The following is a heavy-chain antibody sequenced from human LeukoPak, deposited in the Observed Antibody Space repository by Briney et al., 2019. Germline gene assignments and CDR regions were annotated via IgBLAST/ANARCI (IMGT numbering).Heavy chain of an antibody. Sequence: PSETLSLTCTVSGGSVRSGGYCLNWIRQHPGEGLEWIGFIYDSGNAYYNPSYNPSLKSRVTISVDTSENQFSLKLTSVTAADTAVYYCARDWRFSSGYYYSGYYFDYWGQGTLVTVSS. D-gene: IGHD3-22*01. J-gene: IGHJ4*02. CDR1: GGSVRSGGYC. CDR3: ARDWRFSSGYYYSGYYFDY. V-gene: IGHV4-31*03. CDR2: IYDSGNA.